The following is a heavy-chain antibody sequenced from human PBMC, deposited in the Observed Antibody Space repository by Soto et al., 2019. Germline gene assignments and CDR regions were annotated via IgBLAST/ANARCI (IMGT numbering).Heavy chain of an antibody. D-gene: IGHD7-27*01. CDR1: GFILSDCA. CDR2: ISSSSSVI. Sequence: VQLVESGVGLVQPGGSLRLSCATSGFILSDCAMNWVRQAPGKGLEWVSYISSSSSVIDYADSVKGRFTVSRDNARNSLYLQMNSLRAEDTAVYYCARDLSWGSNWYYYMDVWGKGTTVTVSS. CDR3: ARDLSWGSNWYYYMDV. V-gene: IGHV3-48*01. J-gene: IGHJ6*03.